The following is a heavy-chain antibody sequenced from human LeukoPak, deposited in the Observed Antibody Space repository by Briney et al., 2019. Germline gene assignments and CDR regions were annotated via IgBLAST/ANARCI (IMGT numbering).Heavy chain of an antibody. CDR1: GFTFSSYG. V-gene: IGHV3-33*01. Sequence: PGGSLRLSCAASGFTFSSYGMHWVRQAPGKGLEWVAVIWYDGSNKYYADSAKGRFTISRDNSKNTLYLQMNSLRAEDTAVYYCARDPNYYYDSSGYPSGDYWGQGTLVTVSS. CDR2: IWYDGSNK. D-gene: IGHD3-22*01. CDR3: ARDPNYYYDSSGYPSGDY. J-gene: IGHJ4*02.